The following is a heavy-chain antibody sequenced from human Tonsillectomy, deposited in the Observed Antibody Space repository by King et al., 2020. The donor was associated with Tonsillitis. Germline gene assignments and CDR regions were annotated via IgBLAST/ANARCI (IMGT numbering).Heavy chain of an antibody. D-gene: IGHD3-10*01. CDR1: GGSISSYY. V-gene: IGHV4-59*01. CDR2: IYYSGST. J-gene: IGHJ6*02. CDR3: ARVVFYYYYGMDV. Sequence: QLQESGPGLVKPSETLSLTCTVSGGSISSYYWSWIRQPPGKGLEWIGYIYYSGSTNYNPSLKSRVTISVDTSKNQFSLKLSSVTSADTAVYYCARVVFYYYYGMDVWGQGTTVTVSS.